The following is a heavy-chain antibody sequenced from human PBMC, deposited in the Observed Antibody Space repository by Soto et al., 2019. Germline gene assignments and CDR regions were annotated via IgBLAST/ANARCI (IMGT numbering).Heavy chain of an antibody. J-gene: IGHJ4*02. V-gene: IGHV3-23*01. CDR3: AKANGYDYYDSSGLDF. D-gene: IGHD3-22*01. Sequence: EVQVLESGGGLIQPGGSLRLSCAVSGFTFSSFAMSWVRQAPGKGLEWVSAISGGGGGTYYADSVKGRFSISRDNSKNTVYLQINSLRDEDTAFYCCAKANGYDYYDSSGLDFWGQGTLVTVSS. CDR2: ISGGGGGT. CDR1: GFTFSSFA.